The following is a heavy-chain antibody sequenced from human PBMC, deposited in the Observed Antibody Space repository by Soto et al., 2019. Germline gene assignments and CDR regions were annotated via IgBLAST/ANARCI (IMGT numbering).Heavy chain of an antibody. CDR3: VRRISTSSWGGMDV. D-gene: IGHD2-2*01. CDR1: GFTFSSYA. V-gene: IGHV3-30-3*01. Sequence: QVQLVESGGGVVQPGRSLRLSCAASGFTFSSYAMHWVRQAPGKGLEWVAVISYDGSNKYYADSVKGRFTISRDNSKNTLYLQMNSLRAEDTAVYYCVRRISTSSWGGMDVWGQGTTVTVSS. CDR2: ISYDGSNK. J-gene: IGHJ6*02.